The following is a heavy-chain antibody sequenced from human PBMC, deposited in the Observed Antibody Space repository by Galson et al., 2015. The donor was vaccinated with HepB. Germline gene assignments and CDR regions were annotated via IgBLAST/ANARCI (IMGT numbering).Heavy chain of an antibody. CDR2: ISSSGSTI. CDR1: GFTFSDYY. D-gene: IGHD3-3*01. V-gene: IGHV3-11*01. J-gene: IGHJ6*03. Sequence: SLRLSCAASGFTFSDYYMSWIRQAPGKGLEWVSYISSSGSTIYYADSVKGRFTISRDNAKNSLYLQMNSLRAEDTAVYYCAREAAPLYYDFWSGYPTYYYYMDVWGKGTTVTVSS. CDR3: AREAAPLYYDFWSGYPTYYYYMDV.